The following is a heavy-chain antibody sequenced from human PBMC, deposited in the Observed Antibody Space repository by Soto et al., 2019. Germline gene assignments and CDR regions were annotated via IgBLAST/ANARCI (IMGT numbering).Heavy chain of an antibody. V-gene: IGHV4-4*07. CDR2: IYSSGST. CDR1: GGAINSYY. Sequence: SGTLSLTCTVSGGAINSYYWTWIRQPAGKGLEWIGRIYSSGSTKYNPSLQSRVTMSLDTSKNQFSLRLTSVTAADTAVYYCARGHRVSDGFYPWGHGTLVTAS. CDR3: ARGHRVSDGFYP. J-gene: IGHJ5*02. D-gene: IGHD3-10*01.